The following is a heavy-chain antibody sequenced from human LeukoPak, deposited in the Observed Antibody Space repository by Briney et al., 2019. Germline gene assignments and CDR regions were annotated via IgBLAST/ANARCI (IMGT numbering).Heavy chain of an antibody. D-gene: IGHD6-13*01. Sequence: GRSLRLSCAASGFTFSTYVMHWVRQAPGKGLEWVAVISYDENKYYADSVKGRFTISRDNSKNTLYLQMNGLRTEDTAVYYCAKDRETTASGTFDYWGQGTLVTVSS. CDR2: ISYDENK. CDR1: GFTFSTYV. CDR3: AKDRETTASGTFDY. V-gene: IGHV3-30*18. J-gene: IGHJ4*02.